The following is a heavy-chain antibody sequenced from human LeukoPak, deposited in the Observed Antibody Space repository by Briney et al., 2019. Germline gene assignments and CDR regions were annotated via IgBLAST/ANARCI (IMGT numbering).Heavy chain of an antibody. CDR3: AGHHPRNTVDF. J-gene: IGHJ4*02. CDR2: ISDIGSI. V-gene: IGHV4-59*08. Sequence: AETLSLTCSVSGDSISSYYWSWIRQPPGKGLEWIAYISDIGSINYNPSLKSRVTISLDTSKNQFSLKLSSVTAADTAVYYCAGHHPRNTVDFWGQGTLVTVSS. CDR1: GDSISSYY. D-gene: IGHD2-8*02.